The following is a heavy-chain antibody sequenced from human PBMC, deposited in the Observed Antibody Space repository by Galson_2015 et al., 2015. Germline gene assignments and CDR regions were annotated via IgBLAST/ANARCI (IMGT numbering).Heavy chain of an antibody. CDR3: AHTYCSSTSCYPVYYYYGMDV. V-gene: IGHV2-5*01. CDR1: GFSLRTSGVG. D-gene: IGHD2-2*01. J-gene: IGHJ6*02. CDR2: IYWNDDK. Sequence: PALVKPTQTLTLTCTFPGFSLRTSGVGVGWIRQPPGKALEWLALIYWNDDKRYSPSLKSRLTITKDTSKNQVVLTMTNMDPVDTATYYCAHTYCSSTSCYPVYYYYGMDVWGQGTTVTVSS.